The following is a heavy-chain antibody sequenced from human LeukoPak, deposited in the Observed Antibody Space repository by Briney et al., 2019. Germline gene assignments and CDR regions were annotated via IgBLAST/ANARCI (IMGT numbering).Heavy chain of an antibody. CDR1: GFTFSSYA. D-gene: IGHD6-13*01. V-gene: IGHV3-30*04. J-gene: IGHJ5*02. CDR3: ARALLGSSWTGNWFDP. CDR2: ISYDGSNK. Sequence: PGRSLRLSCAASGFTFSSYAMRWVRQAPGKGLEWVAVISYDGSNKYYADSVKGRFTISRDNSKNTLYLQMNSLRAEDTAVYYCARALLGSSWTGNWFDPWGQGTLVTVSS.